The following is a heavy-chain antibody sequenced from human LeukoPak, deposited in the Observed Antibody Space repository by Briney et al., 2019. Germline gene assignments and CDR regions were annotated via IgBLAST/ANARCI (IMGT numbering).Heavy chain of an antibody. CDR3: AREGFVAGYYYYYYMDV. CDR2: INWNGART. D-gene: IGHD2-15*01. J-gene: IGHJ6*03. Sequence: GGSLRLSCAASGFTFDDYGMSWVRQAPGKGLEWVSGINWNGARTGYAASVKGRFTISRDNAKNSLYLQMNSLRAEDTALYYCAREGFVAGYYYYYYMDVWGKGTTVTVSS. CDR1: GFTFDDYG. V-gene: IGHV3-20*04.